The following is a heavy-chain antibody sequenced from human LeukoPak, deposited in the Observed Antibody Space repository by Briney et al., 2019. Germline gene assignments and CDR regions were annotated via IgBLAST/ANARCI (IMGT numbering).Heavy chain of an antibody. CDR3: ARPYDTRGYFPDY. D-gene: IGHD3-22*01. CDR2: ISRGSDHI. Sequence: GGSLRPSCAASGFTFSSYAMNWVRQAPGKGLEWVSSISRGSDHIFYADSMKGRFTISRDNAKNSLYLQMNSLGAEDTAVYYCARPYDTRGYFPDYWGQGTLVTVSS. J-gene: IGHJ4*02. V-gene: IGHV3-21*01. CDR1: GFTFSSYA.